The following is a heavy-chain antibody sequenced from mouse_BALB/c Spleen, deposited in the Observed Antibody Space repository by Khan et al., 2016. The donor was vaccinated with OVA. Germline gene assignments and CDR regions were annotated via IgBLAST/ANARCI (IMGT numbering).Heavy chain of an antibody. Sequence: EVQLQESGPGLVKPSQSLSLTCSVTGYSITSGYYWNWIRQFPGNTLEWMGYINYGGNNNYNPSLKNRISITRDTSKNQCFLRFNSVTAEYSATYYCARGGRWFDYWGQGTLVTVSA. CDR3: ARGGRWFDY. J-gene: IGHJ3*01. CDR1: GYSITSGYY. V-gene: IGHV3-6*02. CDR2: INYGGNN.